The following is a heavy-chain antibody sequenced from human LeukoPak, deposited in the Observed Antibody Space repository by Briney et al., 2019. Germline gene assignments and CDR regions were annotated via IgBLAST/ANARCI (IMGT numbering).Heavy chain of an antibody. CDR3: ATSNDVKTAPYDL. CDR1: GGSISSYC. CDR2: IFTSGST. Sequence: SETLSLTCTVSGGSISSYCWSWVRQPPGKGLEWIGYIFTSGSTDYNPSLKSRVTMSVDTSKNQLSMELRFLTAADTAVYYCATSNDVKTAPYDLWGQGTLVTVSS. D-gene: IGHD1-1*01. J-gene: IGHJ5*02. V-gene: IGHV4-4*09.